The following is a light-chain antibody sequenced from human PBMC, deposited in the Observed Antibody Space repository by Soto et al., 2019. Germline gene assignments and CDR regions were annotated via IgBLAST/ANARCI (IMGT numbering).Light chain of an antibody. Sequence: EIVLTQSPGTLSFSPGERATLSCRASQRVSSSYLAWYQQKPGQAPRLLIYGASSRATGIPDRFSGSGSGTDFTLTISRLEPEDFAVYYCQQYGSSMYTFGQGTKLEIK. CDR3: QQYGSSMYT. CDR1: QRVSSSY. CDR2: GAS. J-gene: IGKJ2*01. V-gene: IGKV3-20*01.